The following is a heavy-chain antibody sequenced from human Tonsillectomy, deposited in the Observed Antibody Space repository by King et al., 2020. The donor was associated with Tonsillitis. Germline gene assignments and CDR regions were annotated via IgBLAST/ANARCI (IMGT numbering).Heavy chain of an antibody. J-gene: IGHJ6*02. CDR1: GFTFSNAW. V-gene: IGHV3-15*01. CDR2: IKRKTDGGTT. CDR3: STGPGMDV. Sequence: VQLVESGGGLVKPGGSLRLSCAASGFTFSNAWMNWVRQAPGKGLEWVGRIKRKTDGGTTDYAGPVKGRFTISRDDSKNTLCLQMNSLKSEDTAVYYCSTGPGMDVWGQGTTVTVSS.